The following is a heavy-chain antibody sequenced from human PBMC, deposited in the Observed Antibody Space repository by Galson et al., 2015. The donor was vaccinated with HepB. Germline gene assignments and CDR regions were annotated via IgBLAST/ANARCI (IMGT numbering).Heavy chain of an antibody. CDR3: ARANYSNMRGYYYYMDV. J-gene: IGHJ6*03. V-gene: IGHV1-69*13. CDR2: IIPIFGTA. Sequence: SVKVSCKASGGTFSSYAISWVRQAPGQGLEWMGGIIPIFGTANYAQKFQGRVTITADESTSTAYMELSSLRSEDTAVYYCARANYSNMRGYYYYMDVWGKGPRSPSP. CDR1: GGTFSSYA. D-gene: IGHD4-11*01.